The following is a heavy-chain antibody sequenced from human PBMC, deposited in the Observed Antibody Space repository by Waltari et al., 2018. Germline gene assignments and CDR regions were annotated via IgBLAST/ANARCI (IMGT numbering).Heavy chain of an antibody. CDR1: GGPIIRDCSS. V-gene: IGHV4-31*03. Sequence: QVQLQESGPGLVKTSQTLALTCRVSGGPIIRDCSSWSWLRQHPGKGLEWIGYIFHTGNTFYNPSLNSRVTISVDTSKNQFSLRLTSVTAADTAVYYCARDGAAAAGLEYWGPGKLVTVSS. J-gene: IGHJ4*02. D-gene: IGHD6-25*01. CDR3: ARDGAAAAGLEY. CDR2: IFHTGNT.